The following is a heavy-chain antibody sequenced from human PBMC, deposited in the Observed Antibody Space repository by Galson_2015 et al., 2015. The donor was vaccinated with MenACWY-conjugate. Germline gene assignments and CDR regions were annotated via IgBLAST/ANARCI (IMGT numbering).Heavy chain of an antibody. J-gene: IGHJ4*02. CDR3: ARTPRSYSGYTFEK. CDR1: GFTFSDHY. CDR2: ISSGHIYS. D-gene: IGHD5-12*01. V-gene: IGHV3-11*06. Sequence: SLRLSCAASGFTFSDHYMSWIRQVPGKGLEWVAYISSGHIYSNHADSVKGRFTISRDNAKNSLFLQMNSLRAEDTAVYFCARTPRSYSGYTFEKWGQGTLVTVSS.